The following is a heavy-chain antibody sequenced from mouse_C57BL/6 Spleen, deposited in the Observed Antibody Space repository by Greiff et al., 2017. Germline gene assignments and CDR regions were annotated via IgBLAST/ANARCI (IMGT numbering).Heavy chain of an antibody. V-gene: IGHV1-26*01. Sequence: EVQLQQSGPELVKPGASVKISCKASGYTFTDYYMNWVKQSHGKSLEWIGDINPNNGGTSYNQKFKGKATLTVDKSSSTAYMELRSLTSEDSAVYYCARNYLQGYYYAMDYWGQGTSVTVSS. D-gene: IGHD1-1*02. J-gene: IGHJ4*01. CDR1: GYTFTDYY. CDR2: INPNNGGT. CDR3: ARNYLQGYYYAMDY.